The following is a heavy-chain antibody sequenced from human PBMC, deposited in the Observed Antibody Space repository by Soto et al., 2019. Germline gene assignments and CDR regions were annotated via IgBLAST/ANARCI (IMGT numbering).Heavy chain of an antibody. CDR2: IYYSGST. J-gene: IGHJ4*02. CDR3: ARTPLRPSYYDY. Sequence: SETLSLTCTVSGGSISSYYWSWIRQPPGKGLEWIGYIYYSGSTNYNPSLKSRVTISVDTSKNQFSLKLSSVTAADTAVYYCARTPLRPSYYDYWGQGTLVTVSS. V-gene: IGHV4-59*12. CDR1: GGSISSYY.